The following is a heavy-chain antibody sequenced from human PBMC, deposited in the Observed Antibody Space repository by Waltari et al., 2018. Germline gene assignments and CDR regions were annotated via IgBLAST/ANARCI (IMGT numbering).Heavy chain of an antibody. J-gene: IGHJ4*02. D-gene: IGHD3-22*01. V-gene: IGHV3-49*04. Sequence: EVQLVESGGGWVQPGRSLRLSCTASGFNFVDYAMPWVRQAPGKGLEWVGFIRGKSYGGTTEYASSVKDRFIISRDDSKSIAYLQMNNLKIEDTAVYFCTSPHDSSGYSPGDLDYWGQGTLVTVSS. CDR3: TSPHDSSGYSPGDLDY. CDR1: GFNFVDYA. CDR2: IRGKSYGGTT.